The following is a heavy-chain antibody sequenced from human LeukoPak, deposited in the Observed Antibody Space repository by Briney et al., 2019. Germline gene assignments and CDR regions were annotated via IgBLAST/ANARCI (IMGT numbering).Heavy chain of an antibody. D-gene: IGHD3-22*01. V-gene: IGHV4-31*03. J-gene: IGHJ4*02. Sequence: SQTLSLTCTVSGGSISSGGYYWSWIRQHPGQGLEWIGYIYYSGSTYYNPSLKSRVTISVDTSKNQFSLKLSSVTAADTAVYYCARNYYDSSVGAFDYWGQGTLVTVSS. CDR1: GGSISSGGYY. CDR2: IYYSGST. CDR3: ARNYYDSSVGAFDY.